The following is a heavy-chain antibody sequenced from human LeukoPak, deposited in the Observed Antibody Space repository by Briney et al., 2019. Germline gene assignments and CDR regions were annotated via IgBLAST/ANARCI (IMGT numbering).Heavy chain of an antibody. V-gene: IGHV4-34*01. CDR2: INHSGST. CDR3: FKQKTAYDILTGYPHTFDY. D-gene: IGHD3-9*01. Sequence: PSETLSLTCAAYGGSFSGYYWSWIRQPPGKGLEWVGEINHSGSTNYNPSLKSRVTISVDTSKNQFSLKLSSVTAADTAVYFFFKQKTAYDILTGYPHTFDYWGQGTLVTVSS. CDR1: GGSFSGYY. J-gene: IGHJ4*02.